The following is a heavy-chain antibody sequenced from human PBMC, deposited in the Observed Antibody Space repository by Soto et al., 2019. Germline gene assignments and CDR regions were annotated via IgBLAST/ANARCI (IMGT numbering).Heavy chain of an antibody. V-gene: IGHV4-39*01. J-gene: IGHJ3*01. D-gene: IGHD5-18*01. Sequence: QLHLQESGPGLVKPSETLSLSCIVYGVSISRSPYSWAWLRQPQGQGLEWIGTIFYSGKIYYSASLEGRASISVDTSKEQFSLKVRSVTAADTAVYYCARHAAARRADVVAFQVWGQGTPVTVSS. CDR3: ARHAAARRADVVAFQV. CDR1: GVSISRSPYS. CDR2: IFYSGKI.